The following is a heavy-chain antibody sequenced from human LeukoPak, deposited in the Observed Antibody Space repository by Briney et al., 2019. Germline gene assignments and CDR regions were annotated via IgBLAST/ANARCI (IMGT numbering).Heavy chain of an antibody. V-gene: IGHV4-4*09. J-gene: IGHJ4*02. CDR3: ARDSDGLDY. Sequence: SETLSLTCTVSGGSISSYFWSWIRQPPGEGLEWIGYIYNSGSTNYNPSLKSRVTITVDTSKKQSSLKLSSVTAADTAMYYCARDSDGLDYWGQGTLVTVSS. CDR2: IYNSGST. D-gene: IGHD5-18*01. CDR1: GGSISSYF.